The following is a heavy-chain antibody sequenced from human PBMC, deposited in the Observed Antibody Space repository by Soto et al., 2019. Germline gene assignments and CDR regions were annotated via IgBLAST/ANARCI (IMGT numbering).Heavy chain of an antibody. Sequence: PGGSLRLSCAASGFTFSSYGMHWVRQAPGKGLEWVAVISYDGSNKYYADSVKGRFTISRDNSKNTLYLQMNSLRAEDTAVYYCAKETSPRLLLPDYWGQGTLVTVSS. J-gene: IGHJ4*02. V-gene: IGHV3-30*18. CDR2: ISYDGSNK. CDR1: GFTFSSYG. D-gene: IGHD3-22*01. CDR3: AKETSPRLLLPDY.